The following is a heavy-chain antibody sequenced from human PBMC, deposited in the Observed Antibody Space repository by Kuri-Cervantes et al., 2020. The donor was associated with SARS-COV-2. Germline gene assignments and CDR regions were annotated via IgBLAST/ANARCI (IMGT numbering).Heavy chain of an antibody. V-gene: IGHV1-69*04. CDR2: IIPIFGIA. J-gene: IGHJ4*02. Sequence: SVKVSCKASGGTFSSYAISWVRQAPGQGLEWMGRIIPIFGIANYAQKFQGRVTITADKSTSTAYMQLSSLRSEDTAVYYCSRQLETTMLYYFDYWGQGTLVTVSS. D-gene: IGHD3-10*02. CDR1: GGTFSSYA. CDR3: SRQLETTMLYYFDY.